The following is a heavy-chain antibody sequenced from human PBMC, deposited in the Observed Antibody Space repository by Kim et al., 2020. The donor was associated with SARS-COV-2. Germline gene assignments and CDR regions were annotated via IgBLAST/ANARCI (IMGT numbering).Heavy chain of an antibody. CDR2: ISAYNGNT. CDR3: AREIGGSYFLVWDY. D-gene: IGHD1-26*01. V-gene: IGHV1-18*04. Sequence: ASVKVSCKASCYTFTSYGIIWVRQAPGQGLECMGWISAYNGNTNHAQKLQGRVIMTTDTSTSTAYMELWSLRSDDTAVYYCAREIGGSYFLVWDYWGQGTLLNVTS. CDR1: CYTFTSYG. J-gene: IGHJ4*02.